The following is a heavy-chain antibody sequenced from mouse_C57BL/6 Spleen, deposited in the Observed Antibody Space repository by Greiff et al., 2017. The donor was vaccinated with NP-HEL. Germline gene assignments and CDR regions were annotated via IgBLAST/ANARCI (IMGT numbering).Heavy chain of an antibody. J-gene: IGHJ3*01. CDR1: GYTFTDYN. CDR2: INPNNGGT. CDR3: ARSLRTGTGLGWFAY. D-gene: IGHD4-1*01. Sequence: EVQLQESGPELVKPGASVKIPCKASGYTFTDYNMDWVKQSHGKSLEWIGDINPNNGGTIYNQKFKGKATLTVDKSSSTAYMELRSLTSEDTAVYYCARSLRTGTGLGWFAYWGQGTLVTVSA. V-gene: IGHV1-18*01.